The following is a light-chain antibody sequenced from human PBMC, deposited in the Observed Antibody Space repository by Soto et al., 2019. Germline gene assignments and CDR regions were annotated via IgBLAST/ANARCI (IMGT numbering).Light chain of an antibody. Sequence: ETVLTQSPGSLSLSLGDRATLSCRASQTVSNSYLAWYQQKPGQAPRLLIYGTSSRATGIPDRFSGSGSGTDFTLTISRLEPEDFAVYYCQQYGSSPRTFGQGTKVDI. V-gene: IGKV3-20*01. J-gene: IGKJ1*01. CDR1: QTVSNSY. CDR2: GTS. CDR3: QQYGSSPRT.